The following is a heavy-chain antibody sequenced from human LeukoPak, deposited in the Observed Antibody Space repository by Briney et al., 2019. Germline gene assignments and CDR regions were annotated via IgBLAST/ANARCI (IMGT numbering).Heavy chain of an antibody. V-gene: IGHV3-30*02. CDR2: IRYDGSNK. CDR1: EFSVGSNY. Sequence: GGSLRLSCAASEFSVGSNYMTWVRQAPGKGLEWVAFIRYDGSNKYYADSVKGRFTISRDNSKNTLYLQMNSLRAEDTAVYYCARVLRYCSGGNCYSGGLGYMDVWGKGTTVTISS. D-gene: IGHD2-15*01. CDR3: ARVLRYCSGGNCYSGGLGYMDV. J-gene: IGHJ6*03.